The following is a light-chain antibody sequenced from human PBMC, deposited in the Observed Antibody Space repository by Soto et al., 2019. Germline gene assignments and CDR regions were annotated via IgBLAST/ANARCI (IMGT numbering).Light chain of an antibody. Sequence: IVLTHSPATLSLSPGERATLSCRASQSVSSNLAWYQQKPGQAPRLLIYGASTRATGIPARFSGSGSGTEFTLTISSLQSEDSALYYCQHYNNWPPGRTFGQGTKVDI. V-gene: IGKV3-15*01. CDR1: QSVSSN. CDR2: GAS. CDR3: QHYNNWPPGRT. J-gene: IGKJ1*01.